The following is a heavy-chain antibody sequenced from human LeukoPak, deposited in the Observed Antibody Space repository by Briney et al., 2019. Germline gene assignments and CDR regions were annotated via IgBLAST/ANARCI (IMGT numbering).Heavy chain of an antibody. CDR1: GFTFSDSY. V-gene: IGHV3-11*04. D-gene: IGHD7-27*01. Sequence: GGSLRLSGAASGFTFSDSYMTWIRHAPGKGLEWVSYISNSGSSIYYADSVKGRFTTSRDNAKSSLYLQMNSLRAEDTAVYYCGRGHWGLDYWGQGALVTVSS. J-gene: IGHJ4*02. CDR2: ISNSGSSI. CDR3: GRGHWGLDY.